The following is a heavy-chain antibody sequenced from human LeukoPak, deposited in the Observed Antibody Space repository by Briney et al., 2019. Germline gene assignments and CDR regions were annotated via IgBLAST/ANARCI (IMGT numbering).Heavy chain of an antibody. CDR2: INPHSGGT. V-gene: IGHV1-2*02. J-gene: IGHJ4*02. D-gene: IGHD6-6*01. CDR3: ARLSSGSSVGVDY. Sequence: ASVKVSCKASGYTFTGYYMHWVRQAPGQGLEWMGWINPHSGGTNYAQKFQGRVTMTRDTSISTAYMELSRLRSDDTALYYCARLSSGSSVGVDYWGQGTLVTVSS. CDR1: GYTFTGYY.